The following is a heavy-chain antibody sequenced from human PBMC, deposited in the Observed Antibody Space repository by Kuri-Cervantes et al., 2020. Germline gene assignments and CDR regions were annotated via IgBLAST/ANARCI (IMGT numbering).Heavy chain of an antibody. Sequence: GESLKISCAASGFTFSSYSMNWVRQAPGKGLEWVSYISGSSATIYYADSVKGRFTISRDNAKNSLYPQMNSLRAEDTAAYYCAKAYDGSGYTKSSLDIWGQGTMVTVSS. CDR3: AKAYDGSGYTKSSLDI. J-gene: IGHJ3*02. CDR2: ISGSSATI. V-gene: IGHV3-48*01. D-gene: IGHD3-22*01. CDR1: GFTFSSYS.